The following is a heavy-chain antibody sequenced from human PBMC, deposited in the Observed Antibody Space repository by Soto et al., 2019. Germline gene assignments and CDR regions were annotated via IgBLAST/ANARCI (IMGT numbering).Heavy chain of an antibody. J-gene: IGHJ4*02. Sequence: SETLSLTCTVSGGSISSGDYYWSWIRQPPGKGLEWIGYIYYSGSTYYNQSLKSRVTISVDTSKNQFSLKLSSVTAADTAVYYCARGSFYYDSSGYYHYGGQGTLVTVSS. V-gene: IGHV4-30-4*01. CDR3: ARGSFYYDSSGYYHY. CDR1: GGSISSGDYY. D-gene: IGHD3-22*01. CDR2: IYYSGST.